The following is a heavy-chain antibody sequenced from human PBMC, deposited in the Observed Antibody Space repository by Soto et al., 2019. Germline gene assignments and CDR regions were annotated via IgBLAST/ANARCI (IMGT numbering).Heavy chain of an antibody. Sequence: QVQLVQSGAEVTKPGSSVKVSCKASGGTFSSYAISWVRQAPGQGLEWMGGIIPISETTTYAQKFQGRVTITADESKSTAYMELSSLRSEDTAVYYCARSQGSSTSLEIYYYYYYGMDVWGQGTTVTVSS. J-gene: IGHJ6*02. CDR2: IIPISETT. V-gene: IGHV1-69*01. CDR1: GGTFSSYA. CDR3: ARSQGSSTSLEIYYYYYYGMDV. D-gene: IGHD2-2*01.